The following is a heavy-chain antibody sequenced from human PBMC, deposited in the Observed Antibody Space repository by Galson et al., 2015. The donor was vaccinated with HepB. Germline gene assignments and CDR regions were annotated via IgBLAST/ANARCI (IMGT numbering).Heavy chain of an antibody. CDR1: GFKFDDYV. D-gene: IGHD2-2*01. J-gene: IGHJ4*02. CDR3: VKDMGVVGTPTFDH. V-gene: IGHV3-9*01. Sequence: SLRLSCAASGFKFDDYVMYWVRQVPGKGLEWVSGISRNSDSIGYADSVKGRFTMSRDNAKKSLFLQMNSLRAEDTALYYCVKDMGVVGTPTFDHWGQGTRVIVSS. CDR2: ISRNSDSI.